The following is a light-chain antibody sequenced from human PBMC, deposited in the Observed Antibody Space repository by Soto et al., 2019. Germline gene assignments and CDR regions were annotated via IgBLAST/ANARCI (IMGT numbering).Light chain of an antibody. Sequence: EMVLAQSPGTLSLSPGERATLSCRASQSVSSRYLAWYQQNPGQAPRLLIYGASSRATGIPDRVRGSGSGTDFTLTISRLEPEDFAVYYCQQYGSSPTFGQGTKVDIK. CDR1: QSVSSRY. J-gene: IGKJ1*01. CDR2: GAS. V-gene: IGKV3-20*01. CDR3: QQYGSSPT.